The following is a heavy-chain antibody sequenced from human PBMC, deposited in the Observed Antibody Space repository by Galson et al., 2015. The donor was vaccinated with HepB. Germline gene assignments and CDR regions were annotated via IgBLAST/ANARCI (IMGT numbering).Heavy chain of an antibody. J-gene: IGHJ4*02. V-gene: IGHV1-3*01. CDR1: GYTFTSYA. CDR3: ARGSPGRMVSPGGIDY. Sequence: SVKVSCKASGYTFTSYAMHWVRQAPGQRLEWMGWINAGNGNTKYSQKFQGRVTITRDTSASTAYMELSSLRSEDTAVYYCARGSPGRMVSPGGIDYWGQGTLVTVSS. CDR2: INAGNGNT. D-gene: IGHD4-23*01.